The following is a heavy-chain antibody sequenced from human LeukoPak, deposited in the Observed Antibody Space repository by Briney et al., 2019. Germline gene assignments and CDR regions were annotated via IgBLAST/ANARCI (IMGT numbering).Heavy chain of an antibody. Sequence: ASVKVSYKASGYTFTNYGISWVRQAPGQGLEWMGWSSAYNGNTNYAQKLQGRVTMTTDTSTSTAYMELRSLRSDDTAVYYCARQGSPGGSYPFDYWGQGTLVTVSS. CDR1: GYTFTNYG. J-gene: IGHJ4*02. CDR2: SSAYNGNT. V-gene: IGHV1-18*01. CDR3: ARQGSPGGSYPFDY. D-gene: IGHD1-26*01.